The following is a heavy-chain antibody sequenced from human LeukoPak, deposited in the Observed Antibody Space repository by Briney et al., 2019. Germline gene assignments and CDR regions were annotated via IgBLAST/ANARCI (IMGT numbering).Heavy chain of an antibody. CDR1: VYTFSSSG. J-gene: IGHJ5*02. Sequence: ASVKVSCKASVYTFSSSGISWVRQAPGQGLEWMGWISAYNGDTNSAPKLQGGVSMTTDTSTSTAYMELRSLRSDDTAIYYCVRDPTAAAGTDDWFDPWGQGTLVTVSS. CDR2: ISAYNGDT. CDR3: VRDPTAAAGTDDWFDP. V-gene: IGHV1-18*01. D-gene: IGHD6-13*01.